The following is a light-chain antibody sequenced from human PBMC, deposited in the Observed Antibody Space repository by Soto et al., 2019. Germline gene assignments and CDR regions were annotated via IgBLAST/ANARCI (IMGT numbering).Light chain of an antibody. Sequence: DIRMTQSPSSLSASVGDRVTITCRTSQDIRNDLGWYQQKPGKAPKLLIYARANLQSGVPSRFSGSGSGTDFTLTISSLQPEDFATYYCQQAHSYPITFGQGTRLETK. V-gene: IGKV1-17*01. CDR2: ARA. CDR1: QDIRND. CDR3: QQAHSYPIT. J-gene: IGKJ5*01.